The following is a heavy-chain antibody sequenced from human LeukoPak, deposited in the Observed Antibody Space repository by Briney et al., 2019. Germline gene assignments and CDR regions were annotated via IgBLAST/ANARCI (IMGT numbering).Heavy chain of an antibody. CDR1: GFTFSDYY. D-gene: IGHD6-13*01. V-gene: IGHV3-11*03. CDR3: ARLYSSSWPNWFDP. J-gene: IGHJ5*02. CDR2: ISSSSSYT. Sequence: GGSLRLSCAASGFTFSDYYMSWIRQAPGKGLEWVSYISSSSSYTNYADSVKGRFTISRDNAKNSLCLQMNSLRAEDTAVYYCARLYSSSWPNWFDPWGQGTLVTVSS.